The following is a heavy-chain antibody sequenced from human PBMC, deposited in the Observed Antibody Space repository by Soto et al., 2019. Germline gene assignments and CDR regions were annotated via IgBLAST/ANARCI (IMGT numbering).Heavy chain of an antibody. D-gene: IGHD6-19*01. V-gene: IGHV1-46*01. CDR2: INPSGGST. CDR1: RYTFTNFY. CDR3: ARVLGIAVAADH. Sequence: ASVKVSCKASRYTFTNFYIHWLRQAPGQGLEWMGIINPSGGSTTYPQKFQGRVTMTTDTSTSTAYMELRSLRSDDTAVYYCARVLGIAVAADHWGQGTLVTVSS. J-gene: IGHJ5*02.